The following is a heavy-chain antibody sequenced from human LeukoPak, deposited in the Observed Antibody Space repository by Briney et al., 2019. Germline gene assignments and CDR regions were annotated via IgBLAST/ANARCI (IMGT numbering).Heavy chain of an antibody. V-gene: IGHV3-23*01. D-gene: IGHD5-12*01. CDR3: ARDIELST. CDR2: IASSGLNT. Sequence: QPGGSLRLSCAASGVMFRDAAMTWVRQAPGKGLEWVSLIASSGLNTYYADSVRGRFTISRDNSKNTLSLQMNSLRVEDTAIYYCARDIELSTWGLGTLVTVSS. CDR1: GVMFRDAA. J-gene: IGHJ3*01.